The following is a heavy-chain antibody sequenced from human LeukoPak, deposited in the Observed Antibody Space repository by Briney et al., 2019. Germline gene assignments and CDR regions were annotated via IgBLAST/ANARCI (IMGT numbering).Heavy chain of an antibody. D-gene: IGHD3-22*01. V-gene: IGHV3-30*18. CDR3: AKDHDSSGTSDY. CDR1: GFTFSSYG. Sequence: GRSLRLSCAASGFTFSSYGLHWVRQAPGKGLEWVAAISYDGSNKYYADSVKGRFTISRDNSKNTLYLQMNSLRAEDTAVYYCAKDHDSSGTSDYWGQGTLVTVSS. CDR2: ISYDGSNK. J-gene: IGHJ4*02.